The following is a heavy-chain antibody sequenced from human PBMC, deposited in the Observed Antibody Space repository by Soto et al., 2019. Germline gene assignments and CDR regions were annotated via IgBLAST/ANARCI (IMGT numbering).Heavy chain of an antibody. D-gene: IGHD3-22*01. CDR2: INSSGSTI. CDR1: GFTFSSYE. J-gene: IGHJ3*02. V-gene: IGHV3-48*03. Sequence: GGSLRLSCAASGFTFSSYEMNWVRQAPGKGLEWVSYINSSGSTIYYADSVKGRFTISRDNAKNSLYLQMNSLRAEDTAVYYCARALPMIVVVSYAFEIWGQGTMVTVSS. CDR3: ARALPMIVVVSYAFEI.